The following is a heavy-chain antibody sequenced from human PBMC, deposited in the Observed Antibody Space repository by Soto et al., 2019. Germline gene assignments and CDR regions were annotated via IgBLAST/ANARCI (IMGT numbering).Heavy chain of an antibody. CDR1: GGTFSGYA. Sequence: SVKVSCKASGGTFSGYAISWVRQAPGQGLEWMGGIIPIFGTANYAQKFQGRVTITADESTSTAYMELSSLRSEDTAVYYCARNPIIEYSSSSGAFHFWGQGTLVTVS. CDR2: IIPIFGTA. D-gene: IGHD6-6*01. V-gene: IGHV1-69*13. CDR3: ARNPIIEYSSSSGAFHF. J-gene: IGHJ3*01.